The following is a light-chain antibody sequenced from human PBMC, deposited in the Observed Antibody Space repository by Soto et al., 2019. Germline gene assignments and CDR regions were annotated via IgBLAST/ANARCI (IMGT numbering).Light chain of an antibody. CDR3: SSYAGSNNLYV. CDR2: EGS. CDR1: SSDVGSYNS. J-gene: IGLJ1*01. V-gene: IGLV2-8*01. Sequence: QSALTQPASVSGSPGQSIAISCTGTSSDVGSYNSVSWYQQHPGKAPKLMIYEGSKRPSGVPDRFSGSKSGNTASLTVSGLQAEDEADYYCSSYAGSNNLYVFGAGTKLTVL.